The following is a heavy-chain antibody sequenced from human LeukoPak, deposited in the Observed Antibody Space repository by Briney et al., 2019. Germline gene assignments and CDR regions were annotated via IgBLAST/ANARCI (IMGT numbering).Heavy chain of an antibody. Sequence: SETLSLTCNVSGGSISSSSYYWGWIRQPPGKGLEWIGSIYYSGSTYYNPSLKSRVTISVDTSKNQFSLKLSPVTAADTAVYYCAREQLRYFDWLPLGDAFDIWGQGTMVTVSS. CDR3: AREQLRYFDWLPLGDAFDI. V-gene: IGHV4-39*07. J-gene: IGHJ3*02. D-gene: IGHD3-9*01. CDR1: GGSISSSSYY. CDR2: IYYSGST.